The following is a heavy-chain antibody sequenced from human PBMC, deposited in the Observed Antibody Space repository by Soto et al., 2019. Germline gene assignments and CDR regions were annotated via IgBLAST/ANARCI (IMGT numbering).Heavy chain of an antibody. Sequence: PSETLSLTCTVSGGSISSSSYYWGWIRQPPGKGLERIGSTYYSGSTYYNPSLKSRVTISVDTSKNQFSLKLSSVTAADTAVYYCARKPTYCSGGSCYLYYYYGMDVWGQGTTVTVSS. D-gene: IGHD2-15*01. CDR1: GGSISSSSYY. J-gene: IGHJ6*02. CDR2: TYYSGST. CDR3: ARKPTYCSGGSCYLYYYYGMDV. V-gene: IGHV4-39*01.